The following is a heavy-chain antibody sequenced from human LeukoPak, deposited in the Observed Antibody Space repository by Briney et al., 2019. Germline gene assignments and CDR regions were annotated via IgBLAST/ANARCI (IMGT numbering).Heavy chain of an antibody. D-gene: IGHD1-26*01. V-gene: IGHV3-23*01. CDR1: GFTFSSFA. CDR2: ISGRGGTT. J-gene: IGHJ4*02. CDR3: AKDREAIVGATDFDY. Sequence: GGSLRLSCAASGFTFSSFAMTWVRQAPGKGLEWVSTISGRGGTTYYADSVKGRFTISRDNSKNTLYLQMNSLRAEDTAVYYCAKDREAIVGATDFDYWGQGTLVTVSS.